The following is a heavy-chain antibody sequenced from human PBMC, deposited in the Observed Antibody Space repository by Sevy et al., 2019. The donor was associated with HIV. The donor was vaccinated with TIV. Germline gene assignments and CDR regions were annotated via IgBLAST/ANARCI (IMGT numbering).Heavy chain of an antibody. Sequence: GGSLRLSCVASGFKFNSYWMLWVRQAPGKGLEWVANINQDATANFYADSVRGRFIISRDNGRNSVSLQMNILRVEDTALYYCVRAIATVDSFWGQGTLVTVSS. CDR2: INQDATAN. CDR3: VRAIATVDSF. J-gene: IGHJ4*02. CDR1: GFKFNSYW. D-gene: IGHD6-13*01. V-gene: IGHV3-7*01.